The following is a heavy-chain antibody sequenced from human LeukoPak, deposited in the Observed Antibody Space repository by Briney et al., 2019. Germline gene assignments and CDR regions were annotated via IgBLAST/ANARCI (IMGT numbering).Heavy chain of an antibody. J-gene: IGHJ3*02. CDR3: ARDCRYYDSRGCRYEDAFDI. D-gene: IGHD3-22*01. Sequence: APVKASCKASRYTLTTYGISWVRQAPGQGLEWMGWVSVTEGEPNYTQRPQGRVTMTTDTSTSTAYRELRSLRSDATAVFYCARDCRYYDSRGCRYEDAFDIWGQGTMVTVSS. CDR1: RYTLTTYG. V-gene: IGHV1-18*01. CDR2: VSVTEGEP.